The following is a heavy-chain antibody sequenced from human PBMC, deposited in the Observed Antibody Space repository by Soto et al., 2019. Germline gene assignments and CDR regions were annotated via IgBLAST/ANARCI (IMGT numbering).Heavy chain of an antibody. Sequence: PSETLSLTCAFSGGSISSDNWWTWVRQPAGKGLEWIGEMYHIGSTNYSPSLKIRFTISVDKSNNQFSLKLTSVTAADTALYYCARASAASLLRGAIINWGQGTLVTVSS. V-gene: IGHV4-4*02. D-gene: IGHD3-10*01. CDR3: ARASAASLLRGAIIN. J-gene: IGHJ4*02. CDR1: GGSISSDNW. CDR2: MYHIGST.